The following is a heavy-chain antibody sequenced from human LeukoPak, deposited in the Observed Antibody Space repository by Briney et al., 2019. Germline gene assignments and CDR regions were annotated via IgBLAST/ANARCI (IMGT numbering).Heavy chain of an antibody. V-gene: IGHV4-59*01. CDR1: GGSISGYY. CDR3: AREYSSGWSD. CDR2: ICYSGST. D-gene: IGHD6-19*01. Sequence: KPSETLSLTCTVSGGSISGYYWSWIRQPPGKGLEWIGYICYSGSTNYNPSLKSRVTISVDTSKNQFSLKLSSVTAADTAVYYCAREYSSGWSDWGQGTLVTVSS. J-gene: IGHJ4*02.